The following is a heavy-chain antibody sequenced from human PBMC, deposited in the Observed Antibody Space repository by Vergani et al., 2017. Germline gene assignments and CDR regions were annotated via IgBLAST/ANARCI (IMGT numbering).Heavy chain of an antibody. V-gene: IGHV3-7*01. CDR3: ARDEYYYDSSGYYYYYGMDV. CDR2: IKQDGSEK. D-gene: IGHD3-22*01. CDR1: GFTLNTYG. J-gene: IGHJ6*02. Sequence: VQILQSGGGVVQPGGSLRLSCTLSGFTLNTYGIHWVRQAPGKGLEWVANIKQDGSEKYYVDSVKGRFTISRDNAKNSLYLQMNSLRAEDTAVYYCARDEYYYDSSGYYYYYGMDVWGQGTTVTVSS.